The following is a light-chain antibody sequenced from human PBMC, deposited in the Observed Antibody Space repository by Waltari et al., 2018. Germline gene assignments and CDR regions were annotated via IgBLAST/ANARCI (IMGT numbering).Light chain of an antibody. V-gene: IGLV2-14*03. CDR1: SSDIGAHEY. Sequence: SALTQPASVSGSPGQSITISCAGTSSDIGAHEYFSWYQQHPDNAPKLIIHDVFNRPSGISNRFSGSKSANTASLTITGLQAEDEADYYCCAYTIRSTLVFGGGTRVTVL. CDR3: CAYTIRSTLV. J-gene: IGLJ3*02. CDR2: DVF.